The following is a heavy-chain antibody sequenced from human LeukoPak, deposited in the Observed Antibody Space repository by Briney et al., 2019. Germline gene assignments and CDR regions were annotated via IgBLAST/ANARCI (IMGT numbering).Heavy chain of an antibody. V-gene: IGHV3-30*18. CDR3: AKPIAAAAWGYYGMDV. Sequence: GRSLRLSCAASGFTFSSYGMHWVRQAPGKGLEWVAVISYDGSNKYYADSVKGRFTISRDNSKNTLYLQMNSLRAEDTAVYYCAKPIAAAAWGYYGMDVWGQGTTVTVSS. CDR2: ISYDGSNK. J-gene: IGHJ6*02. D-gene: IGHD6-13*01. CDR1: GFTFSSYG.